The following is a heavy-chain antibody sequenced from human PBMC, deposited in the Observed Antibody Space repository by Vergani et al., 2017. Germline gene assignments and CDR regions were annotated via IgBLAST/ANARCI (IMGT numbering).Heavy chain of an antibody. Sequence: QVQLVESGGGVVQPGRSLRLSCAASGFTFSSYGMHWVRQAPGKGLEWVAVISYDGSNKYYADSVKGRFTISRDNSKNTLYLQMNSLRAEHTAVYYCAKDQVPAATWKWFDPGGEGTLVTVSS. CDR3: AKDQVPAATWKWFDP. J-gene: IGHJ5*02. D-gene: IGHD2-2*01. CDR2: ISYDGSNK. CDR1: GFTFSSYG. V-gene: IGHV3-30*18.